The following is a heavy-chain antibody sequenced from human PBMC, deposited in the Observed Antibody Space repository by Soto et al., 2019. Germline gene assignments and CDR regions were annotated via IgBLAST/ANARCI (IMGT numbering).Heavy chain of an antibody. D-gene: IGHD6-19*01. CDR1: GGSISSSSYY. CDR2: IYYSGST. J-gene: IGHJ4*02. Sequence: QLQLQESGPGLVKPSETLSLTCTVSGGSISSSSYYWGWIRQPPGKGLEWIGSIYYSGSTYYNPSLKPPVTISFATAQNHFSLQLCSGTAADPAVYYCASHAVHTSGFTDYWGQGALVTGSS. V-gene: IGHV4-39*02. CDR3: ASHAVHTSGFTDY.